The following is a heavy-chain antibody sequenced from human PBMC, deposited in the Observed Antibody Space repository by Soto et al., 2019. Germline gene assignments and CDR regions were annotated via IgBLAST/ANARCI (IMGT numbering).Heavy chain of an antibody. CDR3: ARDLSPSFSDTLFDVFDI. V-gene: IGHV3-7*04. CDR2: IKRDGSKK. D-gene: IGHD1-26*01. J-gene: IGHJ3*02. Sequence: EVQLLESGGGLVQPGGSLRLSCVASGFSFTTSWMTWVRQAPGKGLEWVANIKRDGSKKNYLDSVKGRFTISRDNAENSLYLQMNMLRVEDTAVYYCARDLSPSFSDTLFDVFDIWGQGTVVAVSS. CDR1: GFSFTTSW.